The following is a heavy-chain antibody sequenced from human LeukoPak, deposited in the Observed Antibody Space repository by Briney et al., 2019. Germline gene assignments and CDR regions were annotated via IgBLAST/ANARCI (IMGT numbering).Heavy chain of an antibody. Sequence: GGSRRLSCSASGFTFTNAWMSWVRQAPGEGLEWVGRIESTAVGGTADYAAPVRGRFTISRDDSKNTLYLQMNSLKIEDAGVYYCTTDFDMWGQGTMVTVSS. CDR1: GFTFTNAW. CDR2: IESTAVGGTA. CDR3: TTDFDM. V-gene: IGHV3-15*04. J-gene: IGHJ3*02.